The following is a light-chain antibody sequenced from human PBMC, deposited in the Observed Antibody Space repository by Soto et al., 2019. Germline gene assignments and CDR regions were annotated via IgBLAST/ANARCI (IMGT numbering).Light chain of an antibody. CDR1: QDISNY. CDR3: QQYDSFSVT. CDR2: DAS. V-gene: IGKV1-33*01. Sequence: DIQMTQSPSSLSASVGDRVTITCQASQDISNYLNWYQQKPGKAPKLLIYDASNLETGVPSRFSGSGSGTDFTFTISSLQPEDIATYYCQQYDSFSVTFGQGTKVDI. J-gene: IGKJ1*01.